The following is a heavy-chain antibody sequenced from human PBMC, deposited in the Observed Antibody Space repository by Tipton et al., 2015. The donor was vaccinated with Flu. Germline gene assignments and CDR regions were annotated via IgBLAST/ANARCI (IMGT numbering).Heavy chain of an antibody. J-gene: IGHJ4*02. Sequence: QLVQSGAEVRKPGASVKVSCKASGYTFTGYYIHWVRQAPGQGLEWMGRITPNTGGTNSAQQFRGRITLTRDTSITTAYMELNRLESDDTAVYLCARVRYNSGYDFGGQGTLVIVSS. CDR2: ITPNTGGT. V-gene: IGHV1-2*06. CDR1: GYTFTGYY. CDR3: ARVRYNSGYDF. D-gene: IGHD5-18*01.